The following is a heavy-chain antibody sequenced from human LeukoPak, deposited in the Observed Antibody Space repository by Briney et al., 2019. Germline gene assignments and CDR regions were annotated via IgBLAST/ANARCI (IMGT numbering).Heavy chain of an antibody. CDR3: ATAGGSTGWYTFIK. D-gene: IGHD6-19*01. CDR1: GFTFSSYS. J-gene: IGHJ4*02. Sequence: GSLRLSCVASGFTFSSYSMNWVRQAPGKGLEWVSFISSSSRYIYYADSMKGRLTISRDNAENSLYLHMNSLRAEDTAVYYCATAGGSTGWYTFIKWGQGTLVTVSS. CDR2: ISSSSRYI. V-gene: IGHV3-21*01.